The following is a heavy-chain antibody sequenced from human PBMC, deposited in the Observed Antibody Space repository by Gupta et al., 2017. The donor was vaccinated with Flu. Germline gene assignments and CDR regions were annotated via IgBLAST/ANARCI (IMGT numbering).Heavy chain of an antibody. J-gene: IGHJ6*03. CDR2: ISYAGRKR. D-gene: IGHD2-8*01. Sequence: LPWVRQAPGKGLEWVAGISYAGRKRYYADSVRGRFTISRDNSKNTLNLQMNSLRAEDTAIYFCARSHGAYGFFYMDVWGKGTTVTVSS. V-gene: IGHV3-30*04. CDR3: ARSHGAYGFFYMDV.